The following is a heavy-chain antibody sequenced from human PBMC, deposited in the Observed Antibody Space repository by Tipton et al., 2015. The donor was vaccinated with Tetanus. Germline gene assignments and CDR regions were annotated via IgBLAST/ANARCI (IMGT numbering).Heavy chain of an antibody. CDR1: GGSFSGFY. Sequence: TLSLTCAVSGGSFSGFYWSWIRQPPGKGLEWVSSISSTSSYIYYADSVKGRFTISRDNTKNSLFLQMNSLTAEDTAVYFCASGSALDYWGQGALVTVSS. CDR3: ASGSALDY. V-gene: IGHV3-21*01. CDR2: ISSTSSYI. J-gene: IGHJ4*02. D-gene: IGHD6-25*01.